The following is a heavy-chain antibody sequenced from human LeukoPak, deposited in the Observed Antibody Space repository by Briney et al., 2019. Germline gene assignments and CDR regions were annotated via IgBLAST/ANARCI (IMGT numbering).Heavy chain of an antibody. CDR3: AKDLRTSYYYDSSGYPIDY. Sequence: GGSLRLSCAASGFTFSSCGIHWVRRAPGKGLEWVAFVRYDGSDKYYADSVKGRFTISRDNSKNTLYLQMNSLRAEDTAVYYCAKDLRTSYYYDSSGYPIDYWGQGTLVTVSS. CDR2: VRYDGSDK. D-gene: IGHD3-22*01. CDR1: GFTFSSCG. V-gene: IGHV3-30*02. J-gene: IGHJ4*02.